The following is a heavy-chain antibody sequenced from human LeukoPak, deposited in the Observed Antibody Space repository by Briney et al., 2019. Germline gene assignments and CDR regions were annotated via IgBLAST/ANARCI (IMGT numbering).Heavy chain of an antibody. CDR1: GYTFTGYY. V-gene: IGHV1-2*02. CDR2: INPNSGGT. D-gene: IGHD3-3*01. Sequence: GASVKVSCKASGYTFTGYYMHWVRQAPGQGLERMGWINPNSGGTNYAQKFQGRVTMTRDTSISTAYMELSRLRSDDTAVYYCARTYYDFWSGYYRELYYYYMDVWGKGTTVTVSS. J-gene: IGHJ6*03. CDR3: ARTYYDFWSGYYRELYYYYMDV.